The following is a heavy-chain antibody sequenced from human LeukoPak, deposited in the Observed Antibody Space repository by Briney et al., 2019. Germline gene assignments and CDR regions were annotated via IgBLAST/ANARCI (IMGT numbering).Heavy chain of an antibody. D-gene: IGHD3-9*01. CDR1: GFTFKNYA. CDR3: AKESQTYYDIMTGYPNYYFDY. J-gene: IGHJ4*02. Sequence: PGGSLRLSCVVSGFTFKNYAMSWVRQAPGKGLEWVSAISGSGANTYYVDSVKGRFTISRDNSKNTLYLEMSSLRSDDTAVYYCAKESQTYYDIMTGYPNYYFDYWGQGTLVTVSS. V-gene: IGHV3-23*01. CDR2: ISGSGANT.